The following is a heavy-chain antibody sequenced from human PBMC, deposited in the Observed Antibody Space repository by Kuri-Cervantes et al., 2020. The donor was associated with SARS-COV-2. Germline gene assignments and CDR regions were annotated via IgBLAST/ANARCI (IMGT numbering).Heavy chain of an antibody. D-gene: IGHD3/OR15-3a*01. V-gene: IGHV3-23*01. Sequence: GESLKISCVGSGFTFGYYAMSWVRQSPGKGLEWVSAISGSGSNTYYADSVKGRFIISRDNSKNTLYLQMDSLRADDTAVYFWARDKSYGFWREPFDHWGQGTPVTVSS. CDR1: GFTFGYYA. CDR3: ARDKSYGFWREPFDH. CDR2: ISGSGSNT. J-gene: IGHJ4*01.